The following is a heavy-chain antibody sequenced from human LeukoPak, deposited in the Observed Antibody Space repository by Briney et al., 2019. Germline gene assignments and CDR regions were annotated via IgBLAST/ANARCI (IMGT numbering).Heavy chain of an antibody. CDR3: ARPATVVPAAMFY. CDR1: GGSFSGYY. CDR2: INHSGST. Sequence: SETLSLTCAVYGGSFSGYYWSWIRQPPAKGLKWIGDINHSGSTNYNPSLKSRVTISVDASKTQFSLKLSSVTAADTAVYYCARPATVVPAAMFYWGQGSLVTVSS. J-gene: IGHJ4*02. V-gene: IGHV4-34*01. D-gene: IGHD2-2*01.